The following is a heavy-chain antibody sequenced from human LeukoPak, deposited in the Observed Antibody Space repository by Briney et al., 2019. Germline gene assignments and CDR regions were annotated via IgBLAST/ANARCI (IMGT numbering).Heavy chain of an antibody. CDR3: ARAPRGFCSGGSCFDF. CDR1: GYNLRGYY. Sequence: SVKVSCKASGYNLRGYYIHWVRQAPGQGLEWMGWINPNSGGTNYAQKFQGRVSMTRDTSISTAYMELSRLRSDDTAVYYCARAPRGFCSGGSCFDFWGQGTLVTVSS. V-gene: IGHV1-2*02. D-gene: IGHD2-15*01. CDR2: INPNSGGT. J-gene: IGHJ4*02.